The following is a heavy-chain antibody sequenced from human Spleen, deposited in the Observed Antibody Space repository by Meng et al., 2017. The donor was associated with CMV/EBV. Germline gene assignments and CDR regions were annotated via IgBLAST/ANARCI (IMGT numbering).Heavy chain of an antibody. J-gene: IGHJ4*02. CDR1: GLTFSSYA. Sequence: ASGLTFSSYAMSWVRQAPGKGLEWVSAISGSGGSTYYADSVKGRFTISRDNSKNTLYLQMNSLRAEDTAVYYCAKRDSSSWYGIFDYWGQGTLVTVSS. V-gene: IGHV3-23*01. D-gene: IGHD6-13*01. CDR3: AKRDSSSWYGIFDY. CDR2: ISGSGGST.